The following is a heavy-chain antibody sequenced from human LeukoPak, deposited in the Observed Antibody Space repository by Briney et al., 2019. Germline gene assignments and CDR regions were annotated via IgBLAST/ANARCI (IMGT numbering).Heavy chain of an antibody. CDR2: ISSSSSYI. Sequence: GGSLRLSCAASGFTFSSYSMNWVRQAPGKGLEWVSSISSSSSYIHYADSVKGRFTISRDNAKNSLYLQMNSLRAEDTAVYYCAREEVTAIPAYWGQGTLVTVSS. V-gene: IGHV3-21*01. J-gene: IGHJ4*02. CDR3: AREEVTAIPAY. D-gene: IGHD2-21*02. CDR1: GFTFSSYS.